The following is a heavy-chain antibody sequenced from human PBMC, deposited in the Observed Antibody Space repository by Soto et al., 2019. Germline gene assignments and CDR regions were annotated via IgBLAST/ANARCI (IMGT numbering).Heavy chain of an antibody. J-gene: IGHJ4*02. D-gene: IGHD5-18*01. Sequence: GGSLRLSCAASGFTFSSYAMSWFRQAPGKGLEWVSAISGSGGSTYYADSVKGRFTISRDNSKNTLYLQMNSLRAEDTAVYYCAKTQKSSYGFSYFDYWGQGTLVTVSS. CDR3: AKTQKSSYGFSYFDY. CDR1: GFTFSSYA. CDR2: ISGSGGST. V-gene: IGHV3-23*01.